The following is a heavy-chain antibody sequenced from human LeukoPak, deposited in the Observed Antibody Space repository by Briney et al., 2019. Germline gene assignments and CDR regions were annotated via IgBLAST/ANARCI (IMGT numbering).Heavy chain of an antibody. D-gene: IGHD3-22*01. CDR3: ARGGYYDSSGYYRIDY. V-gene: IGHV1-8*01. J-gene: IGHJ4*02. CDR1: GYTFTSYD. Sequence: GASVKVSCKASGYTFTSYDINWVRQATGQGLEWMGWMNPNSGNTGYAQKFQGRVTMTRNTSISTAYMELSSLRSEDTAVYYCARGGYYDSSGYYRIDYWGQGTLVTVSS. CDR2: MNPNSGNT.